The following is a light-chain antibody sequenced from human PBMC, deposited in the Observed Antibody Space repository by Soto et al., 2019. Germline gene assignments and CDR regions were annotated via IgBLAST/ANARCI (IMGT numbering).Light chain of an antibody. CDR3: QEWDSSTAGV. J-gene: IGLJ1*01. CDR1: KLGDKY. V-gene: IGLV3-1*01. CDR2: QDS. Sequence: SYELTQPPSVSVSPGQTASITCPGDKLGDKYACWYQQKPGQSPVLVIYQDSKRPSGIPERFSGSNSGNTATLTISGTQAMDEADYYCQEWDSSTAGVFGTGTKLTVL.